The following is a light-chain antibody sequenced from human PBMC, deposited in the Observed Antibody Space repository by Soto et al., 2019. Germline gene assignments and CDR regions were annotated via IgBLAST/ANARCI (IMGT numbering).Light chain of an antibody. Sequence: DIQVTLSPSSLSASEGDRVTITCRASQAIRDDLGWFQQKPGKAPKRLIYGGSTLHSGVPSRFSGSGSGTEFTLTISSLQSEDSATYYCLQYYVYPRTFGQGTKVDIK. V-gene: IGKV1-17*01. CDR1: QAIRDD. J-gene: IGKJ1*01. CDR2: GGS. CDR3: LQYYVYPRT.